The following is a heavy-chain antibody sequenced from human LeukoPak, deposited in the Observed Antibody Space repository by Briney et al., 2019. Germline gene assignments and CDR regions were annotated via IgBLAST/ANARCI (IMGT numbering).Heavy chain of an antibody. D-gene: IGHD6-13*01. Sequence: SGGSLRLSCAASGFTFSSYSMNWVRQAPGKGLEWVSGINWNGGSTGYADSVKGRFTISRDNAKNSLYLQMNSLRAEDTALYHCARGGIAAAGPSTGYYGMDVWGQGTTVTVSS. J-gene: IGHJ6*02. CDR1: GFTFSSYS. V-gene: IGHV3-20*01. CDR3: ARGGIAAAGPSTGYYGMDV. CDR2: INWNGGST.